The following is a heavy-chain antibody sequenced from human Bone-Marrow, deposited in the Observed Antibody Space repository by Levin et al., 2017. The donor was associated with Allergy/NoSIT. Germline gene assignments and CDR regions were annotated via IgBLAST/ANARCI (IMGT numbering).Heavy chain of an antibody. CDR1: GFTFGSYA. V-gene: IGHV3-23*01. J-gene: IGHJ4*02. Sequence: LSLTCAASGFTFGSYALSWVRQAPGKGLEWVSVIGGRGGTTFDADSVKGRFTISRDNSKNTLFLQMNSLRAEDTAVYYCAREYCSGSNCNVRYFDYWGQGTLVTVSS. D-gene: IGHD2-15*01. CDR2: IGGRGGTT. CDR3: AREYCSGSNCNVRYFDY.